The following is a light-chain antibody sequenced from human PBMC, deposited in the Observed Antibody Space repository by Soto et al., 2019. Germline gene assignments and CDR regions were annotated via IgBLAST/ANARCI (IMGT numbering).Light chain of an antibody. J-gene: IGLJ2*01. Sequence: QSALTQPPSASGSPGQSVTISCTGTSSDVGGYNYVSWYQQHPGRAPKLMIYEVSARPSGVPDRFSGSKSGNTASLTVSGLQAEDEADDYGSSYAGSNNLGFGGGTKVTVL. CDR3: SSYAGSNNLG. CDR2: EVS. V-gene: IGLV2-8*01. CDR1: SSDVGGYNY.